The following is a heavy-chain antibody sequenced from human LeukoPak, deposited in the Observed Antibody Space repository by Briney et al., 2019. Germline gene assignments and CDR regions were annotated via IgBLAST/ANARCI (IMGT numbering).Heavy chain of an antibody. V-gene: IGHV1-18*01. CDR3: ARDRFDQYSSGWRFDY. D-gene: IGHD6-19*01. Sequence: GASVEVSCKASGYTFTSYGISWVRQAPGQGLEWMGWISAYNGNTNYAQKLQGRVTMTTDTSTSTAYMELRSLRSDDTAVYYCARDRFDQYSSGWRFDYWGQGTLVTVSS. CDR2: ISAYNGNT. CDR1: GYTFTSYG. J-gene: IGHJ4*02.